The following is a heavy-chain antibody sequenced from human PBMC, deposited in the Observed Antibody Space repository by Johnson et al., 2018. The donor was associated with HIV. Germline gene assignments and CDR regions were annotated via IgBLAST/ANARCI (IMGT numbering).Heavy chain of an antibody. D-gene: IGHD3-10*01. J-gene: IGHJ3*01. CDR2: ISGTGITV. Sequence: VQLVESGGGLVQPGGSLRLSCAASGFTFSSYAMSWVRQAPGKGLEWVSAISGTGITVYYAASVKGRFTISRDNAKNSVYLQMNSLEAEDTAVYYCARAPEVRGVDAFDVWGQGTVVTVSS. V-gene: IGHV3-48*04. CDR3: ARAPEVRGVDAFDV. CDR1: GFTFSSYA.